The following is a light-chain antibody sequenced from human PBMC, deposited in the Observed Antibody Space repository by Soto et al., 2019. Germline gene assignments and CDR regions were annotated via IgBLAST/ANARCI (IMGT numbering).Light chain of an antibody. Sequence: QSFLTQPASVSGSPGQSITISCTGTSSDVGAYNYVSWYQQHPGKAPKLMIYEVSYRPSGVSDRFSGSRSGNTASLTISGLQAEDESDYYCSSYTSSTTWVFGGGTQLTVL. CDR3: SSYTSSTTWV. CDR2: EVS. V-gene: IGLV2-14*01. CDR1: SSDVGAYNY. J-gene: IGLJ3*02.